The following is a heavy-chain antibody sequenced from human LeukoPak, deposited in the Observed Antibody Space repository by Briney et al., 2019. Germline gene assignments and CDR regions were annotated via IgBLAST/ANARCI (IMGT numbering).Heavy chain of an antibody. CDR2: ISNGGNII. D-gene: IGHD2-21*02. CDR1: GFTFSDYY. Sequence: GGSLRLFCAASGFTFSDYYMRWLRQARGKGLEWVSYISNGGNIIKYADSVKGRFTISRDNAKNSLYLQMNRLRGEDTAVYYCARETLAVTAFEIWGQGTMVTVSS. J-gene: IGHJ3*02. CDR3: ARETLAVTAFEI. V-gene: IGHV3-11*01.